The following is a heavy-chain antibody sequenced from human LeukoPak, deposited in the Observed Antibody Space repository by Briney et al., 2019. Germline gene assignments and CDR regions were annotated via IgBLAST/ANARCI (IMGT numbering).Heavy chain of an antibody. CDR1: GGTFSSYA. Sequence: SVKVSCKASGGTFSSYAISWVRQAPGQGLEWMGRIIPILGIANYAQKFQGRVTLTRDTSTTTVYMEVTSLRSEDTAVYYCAREEMMVVLALDMWGQGTMVTVSS. J-gene: IGHJ3*02. CDR3: AREEMMVVLALDM. D-gene: IGHD3-22*01. CDR2: IIPILGIA. V-gene: IGHV1-69*04.